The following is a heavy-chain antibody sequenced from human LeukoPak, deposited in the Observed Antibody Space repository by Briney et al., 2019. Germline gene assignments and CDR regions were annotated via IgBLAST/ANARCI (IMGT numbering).Heavy chain of an antibody. CDR1: GGSFSGYY. Sequence: PSETLSLTCAVYGGSFSGYYWSWIRQPPGKGLEWIREINHSGSTNYNPSLKSRVTISVDTSKNQFSLKLSSVTAADTAVYYCARGQRVNAFDIWGQGTMVTVSS. D-gene: IGHD3-22*01. J-gene: IGHJ3*02. CDR2: INHSGST. V-gene: IGHV4-34*01. CDR3: ARGQRVNAFDI.